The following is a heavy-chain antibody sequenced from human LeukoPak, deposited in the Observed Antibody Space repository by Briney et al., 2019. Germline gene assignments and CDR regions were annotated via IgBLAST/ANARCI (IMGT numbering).Heavy chain of an antibody. CDR3: AKDRYGDYTLPDY. D-gene: IGHD4-17*01. CDR1: GFTFDDYA. CDR2: ISWNSGSI. V-gene: IGHV3-9*01. J-gene: IGHJ4*02. Sequence: GGSLRLSCAASGFTFDDYAMHWVRQAPGKGLEWVSGISWNSGSIGYADSVKGRFTISRDNAKNSLYLQMNSLRAEDTALYYCAKDRYGDYTLPDYWGQGTLVTVSS.